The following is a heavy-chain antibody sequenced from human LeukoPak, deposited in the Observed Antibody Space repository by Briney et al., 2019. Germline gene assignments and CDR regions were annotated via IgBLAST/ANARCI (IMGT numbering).Heavy chain of an antibody. V-gene: IGHV1-69*04. CDR3: ARGSGWYGGYFDY. D-gene: IGHD6-19*01. J-gene: IGHJ4*02. CDR1: GGTFSSYA. Sequence: SVKVSCKASGGTFSSYAISWVRQAPGQGLEWMGRIIPILGIANYAQKFQGRVTITADKSTSTAYMELGSLRSEDTAVYYCARGSGWYGGYFDYWGQGTLVTVSS. CDR2: IIPILGIA.